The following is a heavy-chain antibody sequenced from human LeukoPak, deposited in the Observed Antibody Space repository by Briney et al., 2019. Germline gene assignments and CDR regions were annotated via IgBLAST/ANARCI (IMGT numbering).Heavy chain of an antibody. CDR1: GFTFSSYA. V-gene: IGHV3-23*01. CDR3: AKDPPAASDY. D-gene: IGHD6-13*01. Sequence: GGSLILSCAASGFTFSSYAMRGVRESPGKGLEWVSVISGSGASTYYADSVKGRFTISRDNSKNSLYLQMNSLRAADTAVYYCAKDPPAASDYRGQGTLVTAS. CDR2: ISGSGAST. J-gene: IGHJ4*02.